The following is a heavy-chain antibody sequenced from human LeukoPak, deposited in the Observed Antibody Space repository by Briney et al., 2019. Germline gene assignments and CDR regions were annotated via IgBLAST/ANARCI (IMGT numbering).Heavy chain of an antibody. CDR3: ARDGGEDSGGYFDY. CDR2: IYSGCRT. CDR1: GFTVSRNY. V-gene: IGHV3-66*01. D-gene: IGHD1-26*01. J-gene: IGHJ4*02. Sequence: GGSLRLSCAASGFTVSRNYMSWVRQAPGKGLEWVSLIYSGCRTFHADSVKGRFTISRDNSKNTLYLQMNSLRAEDTAVYYCARDGGEDSGGYFDYWGQGTLVTVSS.